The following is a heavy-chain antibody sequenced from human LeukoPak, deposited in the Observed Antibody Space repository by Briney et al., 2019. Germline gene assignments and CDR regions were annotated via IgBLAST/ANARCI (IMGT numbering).Heavy chain of an antibody. D-gene: IGHD3-10*01. CDR1: GYTFTSYG. Sequence: ASVKVSCKASGYTFTSYGISWVRQARGQGLEWMGWISAYNGNTNYAQKLQGRVTMTTDTSTSTAYMELRSLRSDDTAVYYCARDYFAMVRGVIITPLGYWGQGTLVTVSS. CDR3: ARDYFAMVRGVIITPLGY. J-gene: IGHJ4*02. V-gene: IGHV1-18*01. CDR2: ISAYNGNT.